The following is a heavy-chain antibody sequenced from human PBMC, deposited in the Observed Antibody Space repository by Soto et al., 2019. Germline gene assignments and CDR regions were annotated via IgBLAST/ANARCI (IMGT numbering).Heavy chain of an antibody. CDR3: ARDIYSAPSISSWCDY. V-gene: IGHV1-3*01. CDR1: GYTFTNYA. J-gene: IGHJ4*02. Sequence: QVQLVQSGAEVKKPGASVKVSCKASGYTFTNYAMHWVRQAPGQRLEWMGWINARKGKTKYLQKFQGRVTITRDTSASTAYMELSSLRSEDTAVYYCARDIYSAPSISSWCDYWGQGTLVTVSS. CDR2: INARKGKT. D-gene: IGHD6-13*01.